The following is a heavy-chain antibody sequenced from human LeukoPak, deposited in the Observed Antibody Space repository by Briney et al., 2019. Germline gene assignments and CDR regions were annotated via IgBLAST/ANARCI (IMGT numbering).Heavy chain of an antibody. J-gene: IGHJ4*02. CDR1: GYTFTSYY. CDR2: INPSGGST. D-gene: IGHD3-16*01. CDR3: AREDDYVWGSLYGPFDY. V-gene: IGHV1-46*01. Sequence: GASAKVSCKASGYTFTSYYMHWVRQAPGQGLEWMGIINPSGGSTSYAQKFQGRVTMTRDTSTSTVYMELSSLRSEDTAVYYCAREDDYVWGSLYGPFDYWGQGTLVTVSS.